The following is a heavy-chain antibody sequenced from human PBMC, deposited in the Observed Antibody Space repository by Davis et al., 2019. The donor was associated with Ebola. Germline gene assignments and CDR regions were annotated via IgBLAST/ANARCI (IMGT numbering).Heavy chain of an antibody. V-gene: IGHV4-39*01. CDR3: ARHTTYYYDSSGYYSTRHFDY. J-gene: IGHJ4*02. D-gene: IGHD3-22*01. CDR2: IYYSGST. CDR1: GGSISSSSYY. Sequence: SETLSLTCTVSGGSISSSSYYWGWIRQPPGKGLEWIGSIYYSGSTYYNPSLKSRVTISVDTSKNQFSLKLSSVTAADTAVYYCARHTTYYYDSSGYYSTRHFDYWGQGTLVTVSS.